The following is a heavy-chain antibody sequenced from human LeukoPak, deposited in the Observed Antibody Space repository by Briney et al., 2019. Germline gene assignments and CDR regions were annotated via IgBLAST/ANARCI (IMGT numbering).Heavy chain of an antibody. Sequence: PGGSLRLSCAASGFTFSSFSMNWVRQAPGKGLEWVSSISSSSSYIYYADSVKGRFTISRDNAKNSLYLQMNSLRAEDTAVYYCARTPYSSGWEPFDYWGQGTLVTVSS. CDR1: GFTFSSFS. V-gene: IGHV3-21*01. J-gene: IGHJ4*02. D-gene: IGHD6-19*01. CDR3: ARTPYSSGWEPFDY. CDR2: ISSSSSYI.